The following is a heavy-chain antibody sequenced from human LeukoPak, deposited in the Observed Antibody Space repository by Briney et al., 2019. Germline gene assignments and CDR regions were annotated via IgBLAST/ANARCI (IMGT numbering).Heavy chain of an antibody. J-gene: IGHJ4*02. Sequence: PSETLSLTCTVSGGSISSYYWSWIRQPPGKGLEWIGYIYYSGSTNYNPSLKSRVTISVDTSKNQFSLKLSSVTAADTAVYYCARDTNQGFDYWGQGTLVTVSS. CDR3: ARDTNQGFDY. CDR2: IYYSGST. D-gene: IGHD1-14*01. V-gene: IGHV4-59*12. CDR1: GGSISSYY.